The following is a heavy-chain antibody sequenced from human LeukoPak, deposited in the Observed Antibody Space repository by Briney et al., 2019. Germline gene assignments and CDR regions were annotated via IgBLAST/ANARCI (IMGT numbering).Heavy chain of an antibody. Sequence: ASVTVSCKASGYTFTSYDINWVRQATGQGLEWMGWMNPNSGNTGYAQKFQGRVTITRDTSISTAYMELSSLTSEDTAVYYCARTPPRGLIDYWGQGTLVTVSS. CDR3: ARTPPRGLIDY. V-gene: IGHV1-8*01. D-gene: IGHD3-16*01. J-gene: IGHJ4*02. CDR2: MNPNSGNT. CDR1: GYTFTSYD.